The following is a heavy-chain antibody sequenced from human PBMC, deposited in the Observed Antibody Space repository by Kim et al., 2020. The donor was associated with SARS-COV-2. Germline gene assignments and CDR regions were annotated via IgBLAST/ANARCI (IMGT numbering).Heavy chain of an antibody. J-gene: IGHJ5*02. Sequence: SETLSLTCTVSGGSISSSSYYWGWIRQPPVKGLEWIGSIYYSGSTYYNPSLKSRVTISVDTSKNQFSLKLSSVTAADTAVYYCARHGVYTTGTDGTNWFDPWGQGTLVTVSS. V-gene: IGHV4-39*01. D-gene: IGHD1-1*01. CDR3: ARHGVYTTGTDGTNWFDP. CDR1: GGSISSSSYY. CDR2: IYYSGST.